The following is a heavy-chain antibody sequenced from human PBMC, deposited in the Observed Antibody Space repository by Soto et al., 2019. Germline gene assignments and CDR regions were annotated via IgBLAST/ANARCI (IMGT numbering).Heavy chain of an antibody. CDR2: ISGRSSYI. CDR1: GFTFSSYS. D-gene: IGHD3-9*01. V-gene: IGHV3-21*01. Sequence: LRVSCAASGFTFSSYSMSWVRQAPGKGLEWVSSISGRSSYIYYADSVQGRFTISRDNAKNSLYLQMNSLRAEDTAVYHCARFDILTGYFFDYWGRGTLVTVSS. J-gene: IGHJ4*02. CDR3: ARFDILTGYFFDY.